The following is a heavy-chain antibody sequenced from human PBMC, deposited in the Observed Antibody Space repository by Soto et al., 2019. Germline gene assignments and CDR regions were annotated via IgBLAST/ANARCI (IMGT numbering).Heavy chain of an antibody. J-gene: IGHJ6*02. CDR3: ARKWGEYGMDV. D-gene: IGHD3-16*01. CDR1: GFTFSSYA. V-gene: IGHV3-30-3*01. CDR2: ISYDGSNK. Sequence: QVQLVESGGGVVQPGRSLRLSCEASGFTFSSYAMHWVRQAPGKGLEWVAVISYDGSNKYYADSVKGRFTISRDNSKNTLYLQMNSLRAEDTAVYYCARKWGEYGMDVWGQGTTVTVSS.